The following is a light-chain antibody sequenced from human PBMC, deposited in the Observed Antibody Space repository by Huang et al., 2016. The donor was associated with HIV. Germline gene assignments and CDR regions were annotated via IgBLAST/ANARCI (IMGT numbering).Light chain of an antibody. Sequence: DIQMTQSPSTLSASVGDRVTITCRASQTISHWLAWYQQKPGKAPKYLIYKASNLESGVPSRFSGSGSGTEFTLTISSLQPDDFATYYYQQYNSYSPTFGQGTKLEIK. V-gene: IGKV1-5*03. CDR3: QQYNSYSPT. CDR1: QTISHW. CDR2: KAS. J-gene: IGKJ2*01.